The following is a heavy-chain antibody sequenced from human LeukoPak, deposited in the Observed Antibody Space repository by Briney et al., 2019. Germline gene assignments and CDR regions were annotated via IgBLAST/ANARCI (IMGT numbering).Heavy chain of an antibody. J-gene: IGHJ6*02. CDR1: GGSISCYY. CDR3: ARHSNWGSGYYYGMDV. CDR2: IYYSGST. D-gene: IGHD7-27*01. Sequence: PSETLSLTCTVSGGSISCYYWSWIRQPPGKGLEWIGYIYYSGSTNYNPSLKSRVTISVDTSKNQFSLKLSSVTAADTAVYYCARHSNWGSGYYYGMDVWGQGTTVTVSS. V-gene: IGHV4-59*08.